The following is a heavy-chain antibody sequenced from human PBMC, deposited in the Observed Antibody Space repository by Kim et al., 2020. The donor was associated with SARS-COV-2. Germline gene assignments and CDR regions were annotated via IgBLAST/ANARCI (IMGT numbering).Heavy chain of an antibody. CDR1: GFTFSGSA. J-gene: IGHJ4*02. CDR3: TALNCGGEGNSCY. CDR2: IRSKANSYAT. Sequence: GGSLRLSCAASGFTFSGSAVHWVRQASGKGLEWVGRIRSKANSYATVYAASVKGRFTISRDDSKNTAYLQMNSLKTEDTAVYYCTALNCGGEGNSCYWGQGTLVTVSS. D-gene: IGHD2-21*01. V-gene: IGHV3-73*01.